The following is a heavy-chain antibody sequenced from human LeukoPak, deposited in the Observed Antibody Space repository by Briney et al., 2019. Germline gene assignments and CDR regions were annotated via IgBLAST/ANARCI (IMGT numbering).Heavy chain of an antibody. Sequence: ASVKVSCKSSGYTFTGYYMHWVRQAPGQGLEWMGWINPNSGGTNYAQKFQGRVTMTRDTSISTAYMELSRLRSDDTAVYYCARRGWYQQFYYYYYMDVWGKGTTVTVSS. D-gene: IGHD6-19*01. CDR2: INPNSGGT. J-gene: IGHJ6*03. CDR3: ARRGWYQQFYYYYYMDV. CDR1: GYTFTGYY. V-gene: IGHV1-2*02.